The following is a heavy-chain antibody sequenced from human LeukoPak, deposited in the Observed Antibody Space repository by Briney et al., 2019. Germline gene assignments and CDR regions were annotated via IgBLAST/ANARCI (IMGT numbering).Heavy chain of an antibody. CDR1: GYTFTSYG. D-gene: IGHD1-26*01. CDR2: INPSGGST. Sequence: ASVKVSCKASGYTFTSYGISWVRQAPGQGLEWMGLINPSGGSTSYAQKFQGRVTMTRDTSTSTVYMELSSLRSEDTAVYYCARDHGGSYGVEIDYWGQGTLVTVSS. V-gene: IGHV1-46*01. CDR3: ARDHGGSYGVEIDY. J-gene: IGHJ4*02.